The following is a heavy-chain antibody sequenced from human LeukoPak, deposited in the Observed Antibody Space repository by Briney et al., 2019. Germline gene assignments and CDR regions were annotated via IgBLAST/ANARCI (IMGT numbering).Heavy chain of an antibody. CDR1: GGSISSSSYY. J-gene: IGHJ3*02. Sequence: SETLSLTCTVFGGSISSSSYYWGWNRQPPGEGLEWIGKINYSGNTYYNTSLKSRVSISVETSKNQFSLQLRSVTAADTAVYYCAGWEWELTAFDIWGQGTMVTVSS. D-gene: IGHD1-26*01. CDR2: INYSGNT. CDR3: AGWEWELTAFDI. V-gene: IGHV4-39*01.